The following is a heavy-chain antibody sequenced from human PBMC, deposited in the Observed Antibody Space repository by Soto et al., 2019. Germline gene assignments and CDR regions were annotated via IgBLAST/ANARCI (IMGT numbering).Heavy chain of an antibody. CDR2: ISAYNGNT. D-gene: IGHD3-10*01. Sequence: QVQLVQSGAEVKKPGASVKVSCKASGYTFTSYGISWVRQAPGQGLEWMGWISAYNGNTNYAQKLEGRVTMTTDTSTSTAYMDLRSLRSDDTAVYYCVRGKGPLWFGELLYGLYYYGMDVWGQGTTVTVSS. J-gene: IGHJ6*02. CDR3: VRGKGPLWFGELLYGLYYYGMDV. CDR1: GYTFTSYG. V-gene: IGHV1-18*04.